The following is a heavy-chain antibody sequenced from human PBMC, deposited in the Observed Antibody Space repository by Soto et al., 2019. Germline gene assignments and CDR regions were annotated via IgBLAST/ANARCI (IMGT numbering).Heavy chain of an antibody. Sequence: VQLLESGGGLLQPGGSLRLSCAASGFTFSTYAMTWVRQAPGKGPEWVSSVSGSGGNTLYADSVKGRFTISRDNSKNTLYLQMSSLRAGDTAVYYCAKGRAPSGWYPAYNYGMDVWGQGTTVSVSS. CDR2: VSGSGGNT. J-gene: IGHJ6*02. V-gene: IGHV3-23*01. CDR3: AKGRAPSGWYPAYNYGMDV. D-gene: IGHD6-19*01. CDR1: GFTFSTYA.